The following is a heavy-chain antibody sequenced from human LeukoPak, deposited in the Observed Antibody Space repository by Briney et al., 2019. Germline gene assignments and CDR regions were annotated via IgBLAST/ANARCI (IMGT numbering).Heavy chain of an antibody. CDR3: ASSGYYYPAY. V-gene: IGHV3-23*01. CDR2: ISGSGGST. J-gene: IGHJ4*02. CDR1: GFTFSSHA. Sequence: GGSLRLSCAASGFTFSSHAMSWVRQAPGKGLEWVSAISGSGGSTYYADYVKGRFTISRDNSKNTPYLQMNSLRAEDTAVYYCASSGYYYPAYWGQGTLVSVSS. D-gene: IGHD3-22*01.